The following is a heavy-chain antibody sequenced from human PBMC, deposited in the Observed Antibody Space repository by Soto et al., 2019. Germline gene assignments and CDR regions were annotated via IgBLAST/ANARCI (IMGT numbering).Heavy chain of an antibody. D-gene: IGHD5-18*01. V-gene: IGHV4-59*01. CDR3: ARDHPHSYGVYYFDY. J-gene: IGHJ4*02. CDR1: GGSIRNYD. CDR2: VYSSGST. Sequence: SETKSLTCTVSGGSIRNYDWSWIRQTTGKGLEWIGYVYSSGSTHYNPSLQSRVTISADTSKNQVSLKVNSVTAADTAVYYCARDHPHSYGVYYFDYWGQGTPVTVSS.